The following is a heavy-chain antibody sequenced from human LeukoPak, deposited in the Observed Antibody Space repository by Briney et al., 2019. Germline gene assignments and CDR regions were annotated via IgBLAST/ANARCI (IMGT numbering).Heavy chain of an antibody. V-gene: IGHV1-46*01. Sequence: GASVKVSCKASGYTFTSYYMHWVRQAPGQGLEWMGIINPSGGSTSYAQKFQGRVTMTRDTSTSTVYLDLSSLRSEDTAMYYCARDLGGQYDRSGYRDAFDIWGQGTMVTVSS. CDR3: ARDLGGQYDRSGYRDAFDI. D-gene: IGHD3-22*01. J-gene: IGHJ3*02. CDR2: INPSGGST. CDR1: GYTFTSYY.